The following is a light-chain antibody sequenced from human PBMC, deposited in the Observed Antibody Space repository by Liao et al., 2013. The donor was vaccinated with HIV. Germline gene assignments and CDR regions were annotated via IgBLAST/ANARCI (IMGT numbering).Light chain of an antibody. V-gene: IGLV3-21*02. CDR2: KDT. CDR3: QVWDSSSDHYF. CDR1: GLSRHY. J-gene: IGLJ1*01. Sequence: SYELTQPPSVSVSPGQTASITCSGDGLSRHYGCWYQQKPGRAPVLLIYKDTERSSGIPERFSGSNSANTATLTISRVEAGDEADYYCQVWDSSSDHYFFGTGTKVTVL.